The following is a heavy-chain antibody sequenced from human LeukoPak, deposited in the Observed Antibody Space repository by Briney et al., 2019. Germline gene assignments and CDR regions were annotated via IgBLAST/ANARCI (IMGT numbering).Heavy chain of an antibody. J-gene: IGHJ6*02. V-gene: IGHV4-59*01. D-gene: IGHD3-22*01. Sequence: SETLSLTCNVSGGSISSYYWSWIRQPPGKGLEWIGYIYYSGSTDYNPSLKSRVTISVDTSKNQFSLKLSSVTAADTAVYYCAREDSSGYYSSYGMDVWGQGTTVTVSS. CDR3: AREDSSGYYSSYGMDV. CDR1: GGSISSYY. CDR2: IYYSGST.